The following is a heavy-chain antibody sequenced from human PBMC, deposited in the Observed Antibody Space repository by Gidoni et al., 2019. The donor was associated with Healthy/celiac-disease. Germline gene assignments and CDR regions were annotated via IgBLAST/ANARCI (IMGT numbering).Heavy chain of an antibody. D-gene: IGHD2-15*01. CDR3: ATDHGGRGGYYPYYYGMDV. J-gene: IGHJ6*02. CDR1: GYTLTELS. Sequence: QVQLVQSGAEVKKPGASVKVSCKVSGYTLTELSMHWVRQAPGKGLEWMGGFDPEDGETIYAQKFQGRVTMTEDTSTDTAYMELSSLRSEDTAVYYCATDHGGRGGYYPYYYGMDVWGQGTTVTVSS. CDR2: FDPEDGET. V-gene: IGHV1-24*01.